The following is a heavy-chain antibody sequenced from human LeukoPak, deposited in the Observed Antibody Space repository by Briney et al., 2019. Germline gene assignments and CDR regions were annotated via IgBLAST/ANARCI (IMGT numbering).Heavy chain of an antibody. CDR1: GGSFSDYF. V-gene: IGHV4-34*01. CDR2: IDDGGNT. CDR3: ARFSRITWGDWGDAFDV. D-gene: IGHD2-21*02. J-gene: IGHJ3*01. Sequence: SETLSLTCSVYGGSFSDYFWSWIRQSPGKGLEWIGEIDDGGNTNYNPSLMSRVIVSMEKSKKQFSLVMRSVAAADTAVYYCARFSRITWGDWGDAFDVWGQGTTFIVSS.